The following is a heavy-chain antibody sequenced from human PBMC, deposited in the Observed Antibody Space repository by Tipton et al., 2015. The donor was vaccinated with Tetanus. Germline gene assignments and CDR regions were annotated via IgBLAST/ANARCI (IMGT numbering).Heavy chain of an antibody. D-gene: IGHD2-2*01. CDR3: ARTSIPAADYCFDY. CDR2: IYDTGDA. Sequence: TLSLTCSVSGGSVNNRWWSWIRQPPGKGLEWMGYIYDTGDAKYNPSLKSRVTMTVDTSKNQFSLSLTSVTAADTAMYYCARTSIPAADYCFDYWGQGTLVTVSS. V-gene: IGHV4-4*08. CDR1: GGSVNNRW. J-gene: IGHJ4*02.